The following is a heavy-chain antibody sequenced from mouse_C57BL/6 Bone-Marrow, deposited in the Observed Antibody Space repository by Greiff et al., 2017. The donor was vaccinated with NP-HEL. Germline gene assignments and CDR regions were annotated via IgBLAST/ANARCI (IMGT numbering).Heavy chain of an antibody. Sequence: EVQLVESGPGLVKPSQSLSLTCSVTGYSITSGYYWNWIRQFPGNKLEWMGYISYDGSNNYNPSLKNRISITRDTSKNQFFLKLNSVTTEDTATYYCARNRDWDRFDYGGQGTTLTVSS. CDR1: GYSITSGYY. D-gene: IGHD4-1*01. CDR2: ISYDGSN. V-gene: IGHV3-6*01. J-gene: IGHJ2*01. CDR3: ARNRDWDRFDY.